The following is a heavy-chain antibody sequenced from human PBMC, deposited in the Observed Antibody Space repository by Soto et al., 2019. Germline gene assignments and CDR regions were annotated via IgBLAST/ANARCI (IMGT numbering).Heavy chain of an antibody. CDR2: ISYSGST. D-gene: IGHD3-9*01. Sequence: PSETLSLTCTVSGGSISSSNYFWGWIRQPPGKGLEWIGSISYSGSTYYNPSLKSRVIISVDASKNQFSLKLTSVTAADTAVYYCARARNLLTGYYKGGFYYFDFWGEGILVT. V-gene: IGHV4-39*01. CDR3: ARARNLLTGYYKGGFYYFDF. CDR1: GGSISSSNYF. J-gene: IGHJ4*02.